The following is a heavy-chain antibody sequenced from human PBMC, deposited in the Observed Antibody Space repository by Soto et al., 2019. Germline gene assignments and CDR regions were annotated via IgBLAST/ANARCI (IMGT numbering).Heavy chain of an antibody. CDR2: TRNKANSYTT. CDR1: GFTFSDHY. CDR3: AILSITIFGVVPNPYYYGMDV. Sequence: PGGSLRLSCAASGFTFSDHYMDWVRQAPGKGLEWVGRTRNKANSYTTEYAASVKGRFTISRDDSKNSLYLQMNSLKTEDTAVYYCAILSITIFGVVPNPYYYGMDVLGQGTTVTVSS. J-gene: IGHJ6*02. V-gene: IGHV3-72*01. D-gene: IGHD3-3*01.